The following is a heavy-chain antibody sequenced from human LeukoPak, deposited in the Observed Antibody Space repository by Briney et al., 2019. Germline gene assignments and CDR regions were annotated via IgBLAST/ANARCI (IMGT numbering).Heavy chain of an antibody. D-gene: IGHD3-22*01. V-gene: IGHV1-69*01. Sequence: GSSVKVSSKASGGTFSSYAISWVRHAPGQGLEWMGGIIPIFGTANYAQKFQGRVTITADESTSTAYMELSSLRSEDTAVYYCARSGSSGYPYYFDYWGQGTLVTVSS. CDR3: ARSGSSGYPYYFDY. J-gene: IGHJ4*02. CDR1: GGTFSSYA. CDR2: IIPIFGTA.